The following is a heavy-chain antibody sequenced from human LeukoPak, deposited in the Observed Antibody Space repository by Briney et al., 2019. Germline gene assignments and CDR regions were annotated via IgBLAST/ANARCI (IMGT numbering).Heavy chain of an antibody. CDR2: TTGGGRNT. J-gene: IGHJ4*02. CDR1: GMTFSNYA. D-gene: IGHD3-10*01. CDR3: ARFFYGLGTLAQFDW. V-gene: IGHV3-23*01. Sequence: GGSLRLSCAASGMTFSNYAMSWVRQAPGKGLEWVSATTGGGRNTYYADSVKGRFTISKDISKNTLSLQMNSLRAEDTAVYYCARFFYGLGTLAQFDWWGQGTLVIVSS.